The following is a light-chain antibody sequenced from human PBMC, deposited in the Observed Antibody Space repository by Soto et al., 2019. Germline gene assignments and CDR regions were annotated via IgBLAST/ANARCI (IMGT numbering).Light chain of an antibody. Sequence: EIVLTQSPATLSLSPGERATLSCRASQGVTSYLVWYQQKPGQAPRLLIYDASNRATGIPARFTGSGSGTDFTLTISSLEPEDFAVYYCQHRYNWPFTFGQGTRLEIK. CDR2: DAS. V-gene: IGKV3-11*01. J-gene: IGKJ5*01. CDR1: QGVTSY. CDR3: QHRYNWPFT.